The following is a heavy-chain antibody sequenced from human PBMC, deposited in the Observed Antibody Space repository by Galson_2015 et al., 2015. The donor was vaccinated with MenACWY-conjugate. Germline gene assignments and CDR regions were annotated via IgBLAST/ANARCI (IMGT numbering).Heavy chain of an antibody. V-gene: IGHV3-74*01. CDR3: VRESTSLTTFGMDV. CDR2: INGDGSTT. Sequence: SLRLSCAASGFSFTDYWMHWVRQTPGKGLVWVSRINGDGSTTNYADSVEGRFTISRDNAKNTLYLQLSSLRTEDTAVYYCVRESTSLTTFGMDVWGQGTTVTVS. J-gene: IGHJ6*02. D-gene: IGHD4-17*01. CDR1: GFSFTDYW.